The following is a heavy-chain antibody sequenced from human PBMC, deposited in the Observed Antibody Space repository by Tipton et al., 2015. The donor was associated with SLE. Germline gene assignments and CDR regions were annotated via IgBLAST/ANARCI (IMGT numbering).Heavy chain of an antibody. Sequence: TLSLTCTVSGYSINNGFYWGWIRQPPGKGLEWIGIIYHSGTTYYNPSLKSRVTISVDTSKNQFSLRLSSVTAADTAVYYCARSHSSGRDYYYYMDVWGNGTTVTVS. D-gene: IGHD6-19*01. CDR2: IYHSGTT. CDR3: ARSHSSGRDYYYYMDV. CDR1: GYSINNGFY. J-gene: IGHJ6*03. V-gene: IGHV4-38-2*02.